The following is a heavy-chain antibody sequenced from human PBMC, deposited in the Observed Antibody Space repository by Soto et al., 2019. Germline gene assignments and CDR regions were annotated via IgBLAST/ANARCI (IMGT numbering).Heavy chain of an antibody. V-gene: IGHV4-38-2*01. Sequence: SETLSLTCDVSVEPMTGGYYWGWIRQSPGKGLEWIGSIYYGGTTYYNPSLRSRLAISIDTSKNQFSLRLTPVTAAVTALYFCARGWYYFDFWGRGTLVTVSS. J-gene: IGHJ4*02. D-gene: IGHD2-15*01. CDR1: VEPMTGGYY. CDR2: IYYGGTT. CDR3: ARGWYYFDF.